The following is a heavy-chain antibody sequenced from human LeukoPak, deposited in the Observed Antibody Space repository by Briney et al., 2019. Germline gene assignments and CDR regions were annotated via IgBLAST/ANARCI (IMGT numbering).Heavy chain of an antibody. D-gene: IGHD3-9*01. V-gene: IGHV3-48*01. CDR3: ARAGDYDILTGYLNGDAFDI. CDR2: ISSSSSTI. CDR1: GFTFSSYC. Sequence: GGSLRLSCAASGFTFSSYCMNWVRQAPGKGLEWVSYISSSSSTIYYADSVKGRFTISRDNAKNSLYLQMNSLRAEDTAVYYCARAGDYDILTGYLNGDAFDIWGQGTMVTVSS. J-gene: IGHJ3*02.